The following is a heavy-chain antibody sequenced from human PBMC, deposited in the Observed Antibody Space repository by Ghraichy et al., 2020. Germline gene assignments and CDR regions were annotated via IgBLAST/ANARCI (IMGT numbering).Heavy chain of an antibody. V-gene: IGHV3-23*01. D-gene: IGHD3-22*01. CDR2: ISGSGGST. J-gene: IGHJ4*02. CDR3: ATTYYYYSNGYWWDSDKYNFDY. CDR1: GFTFSSYA. Sequence: GGSLRLSCAASGFTFSSYAMSWVRQAPGKGLEWVSAISGSGGSTYYADSVKGRFTISRDNSKNTLYLQMNSLRAEDVAVYYCATTYYYYSNGYWWDSDKYNFDYWGQGTLVTVYS.